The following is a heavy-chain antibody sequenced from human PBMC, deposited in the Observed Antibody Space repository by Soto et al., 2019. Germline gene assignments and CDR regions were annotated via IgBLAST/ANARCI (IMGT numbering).Heavy chain of an antibody. CDR3: ARRRATSEFGEFPFDY. D-gene: IGHD3-10*01. V-gene: IGHV1-69*01. J-gene: IGHJ4*02. CDR1: GGTFSSYA. CDR2: IIPIFGTA. Sequence: QVQLVQSGAEVKKPGSSVKVSCKASGGTFSSYAISWVRQAPGQGLEWMGGIIPIFGTANYAQKFQGRVTITADESTSTAYMEVSSLRSEDTAVYYCARRRATSEFGEFPFDYWGQGTLVTVSS.